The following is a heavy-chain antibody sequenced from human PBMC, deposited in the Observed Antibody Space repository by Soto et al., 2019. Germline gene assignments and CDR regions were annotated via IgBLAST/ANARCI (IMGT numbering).Heavy chain of an antibody. D-gene: IGHD3-3*01. J-gene: IGHJ4*02. Sequence: PGGSLRLSCAASGFTFSSYAMHWVRQAPGQGPEWVGVINPSTLVTSYAQKFQERVTITRDMSTSTAYMELSSLRSEDTAVYYCAAVPNYYDFWSGYYSPEYFDYWGQGTLVTVSS. V-gene: IGHV1-46*01. CDR3: AAVPNYYDFWSGYYSPEYFDY. CDR1: GFTFSSYA. CDR2: INPSTLVT.